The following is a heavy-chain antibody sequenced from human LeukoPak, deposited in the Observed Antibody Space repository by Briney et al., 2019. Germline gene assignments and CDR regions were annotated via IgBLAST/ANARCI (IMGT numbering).Heavy chain of an antibody. J-gene: IGHJ4*02. D-gene: IGHD3-3*01. V-gene: IGHV4-34*01. Sequence: SETLSLTCAVYGGSFSGYYWSWIRQPPGKGLEWIGEINHSGSTNYNPSLKSRVTISVDTSKNQFSLKLSSVTAADTAVYYCARAIRDYDFWSGYFSKHFDYWGQGTLVTVFS. CDR3: ARAIRDYDFWSGYFSKHFDY. CDR2: INHSGST. CDR1: GGSFSGYY.